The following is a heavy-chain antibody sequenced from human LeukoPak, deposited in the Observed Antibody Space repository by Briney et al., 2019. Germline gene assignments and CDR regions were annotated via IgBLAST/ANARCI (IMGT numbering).Heavy chain of an antibody. CDR2: ISSSSSYI. CDR1: GFTFSSYS. J-gene: IGHJ4*02. Sequence: TGGSLRLSCAASGFTFSSYSMNWVRQAPGKGLEWVSSISSSSSYIYYADSVKGRFTISRDNAKNSLYLQMNSLRAEDTAVYYCARGPLEGKDSSGYYYSIAYWGQGTLVTVSS. D-gene: IGHD3-22*01. V-gene: IGHV3-21*01. CDR3: ARGPLEGKDSSGYYYSIAY.